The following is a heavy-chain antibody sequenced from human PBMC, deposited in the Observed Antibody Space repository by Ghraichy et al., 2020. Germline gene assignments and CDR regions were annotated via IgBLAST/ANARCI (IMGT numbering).Heavy chain of an antibody. J-gene: IGHJ6*02. D-gene: IGHD3-3*01. V-gene: IGHV4-30-4*01. Sequence: SETLSLTCTVSGGSISSGDYYWSWIRQPPGKGLEWIGYIYYSGSTYYNPSLKSRVTISVDTSKNQFSLKLSSVTAADTAVYYCARDQTEDFGVVIKSGYGMDVWGQGTTVTVSS. CDR1: GGSISSGDYY. CDR2: IYYSGST. CDR3: ARDQTEDFGVVIKSGYGMDV.